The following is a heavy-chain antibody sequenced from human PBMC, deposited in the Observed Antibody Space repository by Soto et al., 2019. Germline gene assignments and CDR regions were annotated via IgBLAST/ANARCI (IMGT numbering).Heavy chain of an antibody. Sequence: PSETLSLTCTVSGGSISSGDYYWSWIRQPPGKGLEWIGYIYYSGSTYYNPSLKSRVTISVDTSKNQFSLKLSSVTAADTAVYYCARAGYSGYDFVYWGQGTLVTVYS. J-gene: IGHJ4*02. D-gene: IGHD5-12*01. V-gene: IGHV4-30-4*01. CDR1: GGSISSGDYY. CDR3: ARAGYSGYDFVY. CDR2: IYYSGST.